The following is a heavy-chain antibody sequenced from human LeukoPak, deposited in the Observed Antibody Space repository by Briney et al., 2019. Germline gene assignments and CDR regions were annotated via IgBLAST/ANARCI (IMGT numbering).Heavy chain of an antibody. CDR1: GGSISSGDYY. D-gene: IGHD2-21*02. Sequence: PSETLSLTCTVSGGSISSGDYYWSWIRQPPGKGLEWIGYIYYSGTTYYNPSLRVTISLDTSKNQFSLNLSSVTAADTAVYYCARGSRLVTGFDPWGQGTLVTVSS. J-gene: IGHJ5*02. V-gene: IGHV4-30-4*01. CDR3: ARGSRLVTGFDP. CDR2: IYYSGTT.